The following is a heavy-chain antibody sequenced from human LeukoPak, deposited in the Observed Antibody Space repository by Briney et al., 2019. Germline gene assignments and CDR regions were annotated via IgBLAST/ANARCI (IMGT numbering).Heavy chain of an antibody. CDR2: INPNSGGT. Sequence: ASVKVSCKASGYTFTAYYIHWVRQAPGQGLEWMGWINPNSGGTYYAQKFQGRVTMTRDTSIYTAYMELSRLRSDDTAMYYCARDRHDVGAVAGTGLDYWGQGTLVTVSS. CDR3: ARDRHDVGAVAGTGLDY. V-gene: IGHV1-2*02. J-gene: IGHJ4*02. CDR1: GYTFTAYY. D-gene: IGHD6-13*01.